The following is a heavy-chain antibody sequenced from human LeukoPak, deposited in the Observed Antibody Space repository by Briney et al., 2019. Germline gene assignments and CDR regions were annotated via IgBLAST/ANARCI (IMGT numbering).Heavy chain of an antibody. D-gene: IGHD1-26*01. Sequence: GGSLRLSCAASGFTVSSTYMTWVRQAPGKGLQWVSAIYSDGTTYYADSVKGRFTISRDNSKNTVFLQMNSLRVEDTAMFYCARDLRGSYGYWGQGTLVTVSS. CDR2: IYSDGTT. V-gene: IGHV3-53*01. CDR3: ARDLRGSYGY. J-gene: IGHJ4*02. CDR1: GFTVSSTY.